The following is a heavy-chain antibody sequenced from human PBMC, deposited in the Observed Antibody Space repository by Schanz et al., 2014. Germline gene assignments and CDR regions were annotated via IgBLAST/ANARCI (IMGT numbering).Heavy chain of an antibody. Sequence: VQLVESGGGVVQPGRSLRLSCATSGLNFDYYGMNWVRQAPGKGLEWVSTISGSGGDTYSADAVKGRFIISRDNSKNTLYLQVNSLRAEDTAVYYCAKDHAGSDILTALGNWGQGTLVTVSS. CDR1: GLNFDYYG. D-gene: IGHD3-9*01. CDR2: ISGSGGDT. CDR3: AKDHAGSDILTALGN. J-gene: IGHJ4*02. V-gene: IGHV3-23*04.